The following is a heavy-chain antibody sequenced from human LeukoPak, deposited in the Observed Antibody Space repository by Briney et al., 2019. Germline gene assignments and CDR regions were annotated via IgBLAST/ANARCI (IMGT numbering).Heavy chain of an antibody. D-gene: IGHD3-3*01. J-gene: IGHJ6*02. CDR3: ARHPLRLGMDV. Sequence: SETLSLTCSVSGDSISTTNYYWDWIRQPPGKGLEWIGSTHYSGSTYYNPSLKSRVTISVDTSKSQFSLRLSSVAAADTAVYYCARHPLRLGMDVWGQGTTVTVSS. CDR1: GDSISTTNYY. CDR2: THYSGST. V-gene: IGHV4-39*01.